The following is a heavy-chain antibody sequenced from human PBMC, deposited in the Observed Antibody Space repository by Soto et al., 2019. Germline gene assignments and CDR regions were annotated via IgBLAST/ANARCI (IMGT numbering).Heavy chain of an antibody. D-gene: IGHD3-9*01. CDR3: ARLFSSGYLQNHPFEV. CDR2: IFIDDINTGGSDT. Sequence: GESLRVSCKGSGNGVGSYGFAWVRQMPGKGLEWMGRIFIDDINTGGSDTGYSPSFQGHVTVSADRSVSTIFLKWNRLHASDTVIYYCARLFSSGYLQNHPFEVCGQGTVVIVSS. CDR1: GNGVGSYG. V-gene: IGHV5-51*01. J-gene: IGHJ3*01.